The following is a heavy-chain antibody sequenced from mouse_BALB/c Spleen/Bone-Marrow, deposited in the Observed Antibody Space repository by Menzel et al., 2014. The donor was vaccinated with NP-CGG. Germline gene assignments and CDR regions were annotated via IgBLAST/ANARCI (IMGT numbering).Heavy chain of an antibody. CDR2: IYPGNSDT. J-gene: IGHJ4*01. Sequence: VHVKQSGTVLARPGASVKMSCKASGYTFTSYWMHWVKQRPGQGLEWIGAIYPGNSDTSYNQKFEGKAKLTAVTSTSTAYMDLSSLTNEDSAVYYCTRGITTVVATRAMDYWGQGTSVTVSS. D-gene: IGHD1-1*01. CDR1: GYTFTSYW. V-gene: IGHV1-5*01. CDR3: TRGITTVVATRAMDY.